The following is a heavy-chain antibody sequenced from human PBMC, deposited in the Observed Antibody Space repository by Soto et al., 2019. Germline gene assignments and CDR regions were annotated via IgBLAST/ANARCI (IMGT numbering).Heavy chain of an antibody. CDR2: FDPEDGER. Sequence: ASVKVSCKVSGYTLTELSMHWVRQARGKGLEWMGGFDPEDGERIYAQTFQGRVTMTEDTSTDTAYAELSSLRSEDTAVYYCATQNGYCYGSNWFDTWGQGTLATAAS. J-gene: IGHJ5*02. CDR1: GYTLTELS. D-gene: IGHD5-18*01. V-gene: IGHV1-24*01. CDR3: ATQNGYCYGSNWFDT.